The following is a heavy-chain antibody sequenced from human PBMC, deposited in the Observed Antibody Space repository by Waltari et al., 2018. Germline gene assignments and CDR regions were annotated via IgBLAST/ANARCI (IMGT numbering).Heavy chain of an antibody. V-gene: IGHV1-8*03. D-gene: IGHD2-15*01. CDR2: MNPNSGNT. CDR1: GYTSPSYD. J-gene: IGHJ4*02. CDR3: ATGAKWLLHFDY. Sequence: VQLVQPGAEVKKPGASVKVSCKPSGYTSPSYDINWVRQATGQGLEWMGWMNPNSGNTGYAQKFQGRVTITRNTSISTAYMELSSLRSEDTAVYYCATGAKWLLHFDYWGQGTLVTVSS.